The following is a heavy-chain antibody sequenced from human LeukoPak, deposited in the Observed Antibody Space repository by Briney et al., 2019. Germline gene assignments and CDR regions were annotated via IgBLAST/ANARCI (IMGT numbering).Heavy chain of an antibody. D-gene: IGHD3-10*01. CDR3: AKGYYYGSGGIDY. J-gene: IGHJ4*02. Sequence: GGSLRLSCAASGFTFSSYAMSWVRQAPGKGLEWVSAISGSGGSTYYADSVKGRFTTFRDNSKNTLYLQMNSLRAEDTAVYYCAKGYYYGSGGIDYWGQGTLVTVSS. CDR2: ISGSGGST. CDR1: GFTFSSYA. V-gene: IGHV3-23*01.